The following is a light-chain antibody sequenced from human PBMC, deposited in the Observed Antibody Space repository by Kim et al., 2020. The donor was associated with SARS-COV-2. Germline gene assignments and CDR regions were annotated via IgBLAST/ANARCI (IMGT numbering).Light chain of an antibody. J-gene: IGKJ4*01. CDR1: QDNSNY. CDR2: GAS. CDR3: QHFRSYPLT. V-gene: IGKV1-16*02. Sequence: SAPVGDRVTITCRAGQDNSNYLVWFQQKPGEAPKSLIYGASSLQSGVPSKFSGSGSGTDFTLTISNLQPEDSATYYCQHFRSYPLTFGGGTKLEI.